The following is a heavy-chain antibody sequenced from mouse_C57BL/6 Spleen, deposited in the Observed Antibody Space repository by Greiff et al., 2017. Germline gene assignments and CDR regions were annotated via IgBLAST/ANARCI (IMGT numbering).Heavy chain of an antibody. CDR1: GFNFTDYY. CDR3: ARYIHDVYYSFAY. V-gene: IGHV7-3*01. D-gene: IGHD2-3*01. J-gene: IGHJ3*01. Sequence: EVKLMESGGGLVQPGGSLSLSCAASGFNFTDYYMSWVRQPPGKALEWLGFIRNKANGYTTEYSASVKGRFTISRDNSQSILYLQMNALRAEDSATYYCARYIHDVYYSFAYWGQGTLVTVSA. CDR2: IRNKANGYTT.